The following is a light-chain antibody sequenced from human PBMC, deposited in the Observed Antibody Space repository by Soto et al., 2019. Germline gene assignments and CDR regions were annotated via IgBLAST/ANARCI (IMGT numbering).Light chain of an antibody. CDR2: GNI. CDR3: QSCDSSLSGSGV. J-gene: IGLJ1*01. V-gene: IGLV1-40*01. Sequence: QSALTQPPSVSGAPGQRVTISCTESSSNIGAGYDVHWYQQLPGTAPKLLIYGNINRPSGVPDRFSGSKSGTSASLAITGLQAEDEAYYYCQSCDSSLSGSGVFGTGTKVTVL. CDR1: SSNIGAGYD.